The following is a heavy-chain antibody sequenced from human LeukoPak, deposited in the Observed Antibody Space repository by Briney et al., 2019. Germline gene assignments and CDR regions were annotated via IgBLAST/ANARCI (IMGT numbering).Heavy chain of an antibody. Sequence: ASVKVSCKASGHTFTSYDINWVRQATGQGLEWMGWMNPNSGNTGYAQKFQGRVTITADKSTSTAYMELSSLRSEDTAVYYCARVPGIAVAGTEDLFDYWGQGTLVTVSS. J-gene: IGHJ4*02. CDR1: GHTFTSYD. CDR2: MNPNSGNT. V-gene: IGHV1-8*01. CDR3: ARVPGIAVAGTEDLFDY. D-gene: IGHD6-19*01.